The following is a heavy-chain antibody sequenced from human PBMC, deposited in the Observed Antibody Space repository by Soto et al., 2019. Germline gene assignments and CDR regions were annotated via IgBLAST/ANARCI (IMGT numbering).Heavy chain of an antibody. Sequence: GASVKVSCKASGCTFSSYAISWVRQAPGQGLKWMAMINPMGGSANYAQEFQGRVTLTSDTSTSTVYMELSSLRFEDTALFYCARDLAAGDLWGQGTLVTVSS. CDR2: INPMGGSA. CDR1: GCTFSSYA. J-gene: IGHJ5*02. V-gene: IGHV1-69*04. CDR3: ARDLAAGDL. D-gene: IGHD6-13*01.